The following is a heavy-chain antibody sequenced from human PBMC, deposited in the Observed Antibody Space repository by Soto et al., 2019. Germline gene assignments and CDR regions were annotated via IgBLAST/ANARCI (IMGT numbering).Heavy chain of an antibody. CDR1: GDSISSYY. Sequence: QVQLQESGPGLVKPSETLSLTCAVSGDSISSYYCMWIRQPPGKGLESIGYLYYGRSANYNPSLMSGVTLSVDTSTNQCSLTLSSMTAADTAVYYCALRSMAVVPEYWGQGTLVTVSS. CDR3: ALRSMAVVPEY. J-gene: IGHJ4*02. D-gene: IGHD3-22*01. V-gene: IGHV4-59*01. CDR2: LYYGRSA.